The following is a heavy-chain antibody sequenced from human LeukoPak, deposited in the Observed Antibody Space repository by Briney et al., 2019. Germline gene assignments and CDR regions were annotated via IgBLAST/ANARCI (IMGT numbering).Heavy chain of an antibody. CDR1: GGSISSYY. CDR2: IYYSGST. J-gene: IGHJ4*02. CDR3: ARCGYSYGGGYYFDY. Sequence: SETLSLTCTVSGGSISSYYWSWIRQPPGKGLEWIGYIYYSGSTNYNPSLKSRVTISVDTSKNQFSLKLSSVTAADTAVYYCARCGYSYGGGYYFDYWGQGTLVTVSS. V-gene: IGHV4-59*01. D-gene: IGHD5-18*01.